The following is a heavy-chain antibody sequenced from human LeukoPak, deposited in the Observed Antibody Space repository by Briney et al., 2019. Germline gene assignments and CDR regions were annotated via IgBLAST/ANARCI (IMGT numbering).Heavy chain of an antibody. J-gene: IGHJ6*03. CDR3: ARARRGSSFSKGPPYYYMDV. CDR2: MNPNSGNT. CDR1: GYTFTSYD. Sequence: ASVKVSCKTSGYTFTSYDINWVRQATGQGLEWMGWMNPNSGNTGYAQKFQGRVTITRNTSISTAYMELSSLRSEDTAVYYCARARRGSSFSKGPPYYYMDVWGKGTTVTVSS. D-gene: IGHD6-6*01. V-gene: IGHV1-8*03.